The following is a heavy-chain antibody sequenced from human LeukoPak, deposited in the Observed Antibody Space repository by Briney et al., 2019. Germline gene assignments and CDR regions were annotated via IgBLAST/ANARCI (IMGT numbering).Heavy chain of an antibody. D-gene: IGHD3/OR15-3a*01. Sequence: PGGSLRLSCAASGFTFSSCWMSWVRQAPGKGLEWVANIKQDGSEKYYVDSVKGRFTISRDNAKNSLYLQMNSLRAEDTAVYYCARDRTGYFDYWGQGTLVTVSS. J-gene: IGHJ4*02. CDR2: IKQDGSEK. V-gene: IGHV3-7*01. CDR1: GFTFSSCW. CDR3: ARDRTGYFDY.